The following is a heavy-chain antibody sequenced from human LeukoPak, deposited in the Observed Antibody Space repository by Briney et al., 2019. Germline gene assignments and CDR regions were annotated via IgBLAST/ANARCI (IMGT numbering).Heavy chain of an antibody. J-gene: IGHJ4*02. V-gene: IGHV1-8*01. CDR1: GYTFTSYD. Sequence: ASVKVSCKASGYTFTSYDINWVRQATGQGLEWMGWMNPSSGNTGYAQKFQGRVTMTRNTSISTAYMELSSPRSEDTAVYYCARGHPDYGDYALNYWGQGTLVTVSS. D-gene: IGHD4-17*01. CDR2: MNPSSGNT. CDR3: ARGHPDYGDYALNY.